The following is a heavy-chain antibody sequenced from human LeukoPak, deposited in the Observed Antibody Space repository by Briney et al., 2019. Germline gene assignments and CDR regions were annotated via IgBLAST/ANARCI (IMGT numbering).Heavy chain of an antibody. V-gene: IGHV4-4*07. CDR1: GGSISGYY. J-gene: IGHJ5*02. D-gene: IGHD4-23*01. CDR3: ARVGGNSESYGWFGP. CDR2: IYSTGTN. Sequence: SSETLSLTCTVSGGSISGYYWSWIRQSAGKGLEWIGHIYSTGTNNYNPSLRSRVTLSVDTSKNQFSLKLRSVTAADTAVYYCARVGGNSESYGWFGPWGQGSLVTVSS.